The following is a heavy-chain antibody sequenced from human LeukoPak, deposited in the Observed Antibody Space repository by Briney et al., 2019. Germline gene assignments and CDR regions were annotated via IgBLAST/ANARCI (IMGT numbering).Heavy chain of an antibody. D-gene: IGHD6-13*01. Sequence: SETLSLTCTVSGGSISSYYWSWTRQPPGKGLEWIGYIYYSGSTNYNPSLKSRVTISVDTSKNQFSLKLSSATAADTAVYYCARGFRYSSSWYREYYFDYWGQGTLVTVSS. J-gene: IGHJ4*02. CDR1: GGSISSYY. CDR2: IYYSGST. V-gene: IGHV4-59*01. CDR3: ARGFRYSSSWYREYYFDY.